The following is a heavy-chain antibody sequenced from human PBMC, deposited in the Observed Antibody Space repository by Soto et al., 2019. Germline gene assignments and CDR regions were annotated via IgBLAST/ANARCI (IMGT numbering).Heavy chain of an antibody. V-gene: IGHV1-24*01. CDR1: GYTLTELS. J-gene: IGHJ6*02. CDR2: FDPEDGET. CDR3: AGSARTPQGDYYYGMDV. Sequence: ASVKVSCKVSGYTLTELSMDWVRQAPGKGLEWMGCFDPEDGETIYAQKFQGRVTMTEDTSTDTAYMELSSLRSEDTAVYYCAGSARTPQGDYYYGMDVWGQGTTVPV. D-gene: IGHD1-26*01.